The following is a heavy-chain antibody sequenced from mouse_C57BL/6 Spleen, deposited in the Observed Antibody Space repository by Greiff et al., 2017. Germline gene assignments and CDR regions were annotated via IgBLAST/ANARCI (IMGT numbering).Heavy chain of an antibody. J-gene: IGHJ4*01. CDR1: GYAFSSYW. CDR2: IYPGDGDT. Sequence: VQLVESGAELVKPGASVKISCKASGYAFSSYWMTWVKQRPGKGLEWIGQIYPGDGDTNYNGKFKGQATLTADNSSSTAYMQLSSLTSEDSAVYFCARKSNYYAMDDWGQGTSVTVSS. V-gene: IGHV1-80*01. CDR3: ARKSNYYAMDD. D-gene: IGHD2-5*01.